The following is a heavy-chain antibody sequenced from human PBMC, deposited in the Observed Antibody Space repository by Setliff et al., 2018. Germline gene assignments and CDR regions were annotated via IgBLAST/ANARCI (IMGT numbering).Heavy chain of an antibody. D-gene: IGHD3-9*01. CDR3: ARQGRPKYDILTGFAYGDAFDI. CDR2: IYYSGST. Sequence: PSETLSLTCTVSGGSISSHYWSWIRQPPGKGLEWIGSIYYSGSTNYNPSLKSRVTISVDTSENQFSLRLNSVTAADTAMYYCARQGRPKYDILTGFAYGDAFDIWGQGTMVTVSS. CDR1: GGSISSHY. V-gene: IGHV4-59*11. J-gene: IGHJ3*02.